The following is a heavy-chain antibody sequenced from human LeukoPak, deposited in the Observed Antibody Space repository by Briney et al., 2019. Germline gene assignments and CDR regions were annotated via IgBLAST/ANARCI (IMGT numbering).Heavy chain of an antibody. CDR2: IYTSGST. J-gene: IGHJ5*02. CDR3: ARHSDSSCGYNWFDP. CDR1: GGSISSYY. Sequence: SETLSLTCTVFGGSISSYYWSWIRQPPGKGLEWIGYIYTSGSTNYNPSLKSRVTISVDTSKNQFSLRLSSVTAADTAVYYCARHSDSSCGYNWFDPWGQGTLVTVPS. V-gene: IGHV4-4*09. D-gene: IGHD6-13*01.